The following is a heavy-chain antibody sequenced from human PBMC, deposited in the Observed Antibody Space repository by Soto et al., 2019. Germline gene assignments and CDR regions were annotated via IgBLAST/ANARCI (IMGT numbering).Heavy chain of an antibody. Sequence: QITLKESGPTLVKPTQTLTLTCTFSGVSLSTSGVGVGWISQPPVKALEWLALIYWDDDKRYSPSLKSSLTITKDASKTKVVLTMTNMDPVETATYDCAHTRVDRKCLPLDYWGQGTLVTVSS. CDR3: AHTRVDRKCLPLDY. J-gene: IGHJ4*02. CDR2: IYWDDDK. CDR1: GVSLSTSGVG. D-gene: IGHD5-12*01. V-gene: IGHV2-5*02.